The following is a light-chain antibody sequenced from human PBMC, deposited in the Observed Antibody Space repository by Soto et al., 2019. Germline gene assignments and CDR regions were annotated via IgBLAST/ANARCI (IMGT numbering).Light chain of an antibody. CDR2: DAS. CDR3: QQRSNWIT. CDR1: QSVSSY. Sequence: EVVVSQSPATLSLSPGERATLSCRASQSVSSYLAWYQQKPGQAPRLLIYDASNRATGIPARFSGSGSGTDFTLTISSLEPEDFAVYYCQQRSNWITFGGGTKV. J-gene: IGKJ4*01. V-gene: IGKV3-11*01.